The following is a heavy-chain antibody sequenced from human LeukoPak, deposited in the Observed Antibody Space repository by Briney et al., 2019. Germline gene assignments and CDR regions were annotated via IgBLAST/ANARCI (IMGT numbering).Heavy chain of an antibody. CDR3: ARRYCSGGSCYDRPYDAFDI. J-gene: IGHJ3*02. CDR1: GGSISSGDYY. D-gene: IGHD2-15*01. CDR2: IYYSGST. Sequence: SETLSLTCTVSGGSISSGDYYWSWIRQPPGKGLEWIGYIYYSGSTNYNPSLKSRVTISVDTSKNQFSLKLSSVTAADTAVYYCARRYCSGGSCYDRPYDAFDIWGQGTMVTVSS. V-gene: IGHV4-61*08.